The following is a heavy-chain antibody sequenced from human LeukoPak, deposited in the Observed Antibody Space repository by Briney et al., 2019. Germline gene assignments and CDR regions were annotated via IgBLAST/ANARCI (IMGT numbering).Heavy chain of an antibody. Sequence: ASVKVSCKASGYTFTSYGISWVRQAPGQGLEWMGRISAYNGNTNYAQKLQGRVTMTTDTSTSTAYMELRSLRSNDTAVYYCARGDYYGSGSSGPWVDYWGQGTLVTVSS. CDR1: GYTFTSYG. J-gene: IGHJ4*02. CDR3: ARGDYYGSGSSGPWVDY. CDR2: ISAYNGNT. D-gene: IGHD3-10*01. V-gene: IGHV1-18*01.